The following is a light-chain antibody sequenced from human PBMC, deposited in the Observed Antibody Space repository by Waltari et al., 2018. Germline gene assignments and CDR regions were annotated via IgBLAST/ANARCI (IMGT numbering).Light chain of an antibody. J-gene: IGLJ1*01. CDR1: SLSYYY. CDR2: DKN. Sequence: SSELTQDPAVSVALGQTVRITCQGDSLSYYYANWYRQKPGQAPLLVRYDKNNRPSGIPDRFCGSYAGDTASLTITGAQAEDEANYYCNSRDSNGNPFVFGPATKVTVL. V-gene: IGLV3-19*01. CDR3: NSRDSNGNPFV.